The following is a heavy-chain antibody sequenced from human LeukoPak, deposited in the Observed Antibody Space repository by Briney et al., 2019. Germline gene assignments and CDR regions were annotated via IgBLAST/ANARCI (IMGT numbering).Heavy chain of an antibody. D-gene: IGHD3-22*01. CDR2: ISGSGGST. CDR3: AKGDYYDSSDYYYGLSDY. J-gene: IGHJ4*02. Sequence: PGGSLRLSCAASGFTFSSYGMSWVRQAPGKGLEWVSLISGSGGSTYYADSVKGRFTISRDNSKNTLYLLMNSLRADDTAVYYCAKGDYYDSSDYYYGLSDYWGQGTLVTVSS. V-gene: IGHV3-23*01. CDR1: GFTFSSYG.